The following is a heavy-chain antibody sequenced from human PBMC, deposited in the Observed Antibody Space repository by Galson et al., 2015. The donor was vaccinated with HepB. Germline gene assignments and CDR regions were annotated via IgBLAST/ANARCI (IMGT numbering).Heavy chain of an antibody. CDR1: KFSFSSYG. CDR3: AREASGLLWFEKQSQYWYFDL. V-gene: IGHV3-33*01. CDR2: IWYDGSKK. J-gene: IGHJ2*01. Sequence: SLRLSCAASKFSFSSYGMHWVRQAPGKGLEWVAFIWYDGSKKSYADSVKGRFTISRDNSKNTLYLQMNSLRAEDTAVYYCAREASGLLWFEKQSQYWYFDLWGRGTLVTVSS. D-gene: IGHD3-10*01.